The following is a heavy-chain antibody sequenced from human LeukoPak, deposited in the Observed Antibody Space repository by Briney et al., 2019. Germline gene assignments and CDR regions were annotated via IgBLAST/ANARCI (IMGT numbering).Heavy chain of an antibody. CDR1: GGSISNYY. CDR2: IYTSGSA. Sequence: SETLSLTCTVSGGSISNYYWSWIRQPAGKGLEWIGRIYTSGSANYNPSLKSRVTMSVDTSKNQFSLKLSSVTAADTAVYFCARWGSGTSPFDDWGQGTLVTVSS. CDR3: ARWGSGTSPFDD. V-gene: IGHV4-4*07. D-gene: IGHD3-16*01. J-gene: IGHJ4*02.